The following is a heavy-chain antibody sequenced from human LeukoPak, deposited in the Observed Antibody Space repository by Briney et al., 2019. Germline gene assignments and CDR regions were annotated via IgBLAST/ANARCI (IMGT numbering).Heavy chain of an antibody. CDR1: GGSFSGYY. V-gene: IGHV4-34*01. J-gene: IGHJ5*02. CDR2: INHSGST. CDR3: ARDYYDSSGYSAEWFDP. D-gene: IGHD3-22*01. Sequence: SETLSLTCAVYGGSFSGYYWSWIRQPPGKGLEWIGEINHSGSTNYNPSLKSRVTISVDTSKNLFFLKLSSVTAADTAVYYRARDYYDSSGYSAEWFDPWGQGTLVTVSS.